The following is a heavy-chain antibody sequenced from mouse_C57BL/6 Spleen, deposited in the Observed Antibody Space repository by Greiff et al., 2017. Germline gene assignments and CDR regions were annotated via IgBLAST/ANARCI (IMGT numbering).Heavy chain of an antibody. D-gene: IGHD2-3*01. CDR2: INPSNGGT. Sequence: QVQLQQPGTELVKPGASVKLSCKASGYTFTSYWMHWVKQRPGQGLEWIGNINPSNGGTNYNEKFKSKATLTVDKSSSTAYMQLSSLTSEDSAVYYCARVNGYYVEWYFDVWGTGTTVTVSS. CDR3: ARVNGYYVEWYFDV. CDR1: GYTFTSYW. V-gene: IGHV1-53*01. J-gene: IGHJ1*03.